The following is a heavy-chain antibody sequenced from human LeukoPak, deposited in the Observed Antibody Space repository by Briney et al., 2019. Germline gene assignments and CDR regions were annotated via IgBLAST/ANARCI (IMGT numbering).Heavy chain of an antibody. CDR3: ARRGYYGSGRSFYYYYYYMDV. D-gene: IGHD3-10*01. CDR2: INHSGST. CDR1: GGSFSGYY. V-gene: IGHV4-34*01. Sequence: SETLSLTCAVYGGSFSGYYWSWIRQPPGKGLEWIGEINHSGSTNYNPSLKSRVTISVDTSKNQFSLKLSSVTAADTAVYYCARRGYYGSGRSFYYYYYYMDVWGKGTTVTISS. J-gene: IGHJ6*03.